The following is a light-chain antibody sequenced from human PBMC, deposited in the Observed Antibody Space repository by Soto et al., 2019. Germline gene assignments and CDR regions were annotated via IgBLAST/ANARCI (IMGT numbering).Light chain of an antibody. CDR1: ESIATW. V-gene: IGKV1-5*01. Sequence: DVHMTQSPSTLSASVGDRVTITCRASESIATWLAWYQQKPGKAPKLLIYDASRLESGVPSRFSGGGSGTEFTLTISGLQPDDFATYYCQQSYNTPITFGQGTRLEIK. CDR2: DAS. CDR3: QQSYNTPIT. J-gene: IGKJ5*01.